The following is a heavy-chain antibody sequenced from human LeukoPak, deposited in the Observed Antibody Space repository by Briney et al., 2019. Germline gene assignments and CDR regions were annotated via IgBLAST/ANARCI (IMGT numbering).Heavy chain of an antibody. J-gene: IGHJ5*01. D-gene: IGHD1-14*01. CDR3: ARHRGRTGWFGP. V-gene: IGHV4-34*01. CDR2: INHSGST. CDR1: GGSFSGYY. Sequence: PSENLSLTCAVYGGSFSGYYWSWIRQPPGKGLEWIGEINHSGSTNYNPSLKSRVTISVDTSKNQFSLKLSSVTAADTAVYYCARHRGRTGWFGPWGPGTLGT.